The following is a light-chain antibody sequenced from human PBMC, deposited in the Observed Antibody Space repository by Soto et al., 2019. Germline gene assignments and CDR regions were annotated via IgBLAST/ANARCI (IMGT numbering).Light chain of an antibody. CDR1: TSDDKISAL. CDR2: EDN. CDR3: CSYAGGVV. V-gene: IGLV2-23*01. J-gene: IGLJ7*01. Sequence: QSALTQPASVSGSPGQSITISCSGATSDDKISALVSWYQCHPGKAPKLIIYEDNKRPSGISDRFSGSKSGNTASLTISGLQAEDEADYYCCSYAGGVVFGGGTQLTVL.